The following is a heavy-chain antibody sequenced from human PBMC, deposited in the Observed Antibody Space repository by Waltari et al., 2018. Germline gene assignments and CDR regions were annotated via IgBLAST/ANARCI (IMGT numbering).Heavy chain of an antibody. D-gene: IGHD2-2*01. Sequence: QVQLQESGPGLVKPSETLSLTCTVSGGSISSYYWSWIRPPAGKGLEWIGRIYTSGSTNYNPSLKSRVTMSVDTSKNQFSLKLSSVTAADTAVYYCARAKAGYCSSTSCSYYYYYYMDVWGKGTTVTISS. J-gene: IGHJ6*03. V-gene: IGHV4-4*07. CDR3: ARAKAGYCSSTSCSYYYYYYMDV. CDR2: IYTSGST. CDR1: GGSISSYY.